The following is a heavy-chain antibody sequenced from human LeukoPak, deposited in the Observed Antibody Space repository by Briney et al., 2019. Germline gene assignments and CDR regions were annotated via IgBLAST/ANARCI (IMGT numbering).Heavy chain of an antibody. CDR3: ARGDFQITRAFDY. J-gene: IGHJ4*02. Sequence: AAVKVSCKASGYTFTGYYMHWVRQAPGQGLEWMGWINPNSGDQNYAQKFQGRVTMTSDTSINTASMEMSRLRSDDTAVYYCARGDFQITRAFDYWGQGTLVTVS. CDR1: GYTFTGYY. V-gene: IGHV1-2*02. D-gene: IGHD3-16*01. CDR2: INPNSGDQ.